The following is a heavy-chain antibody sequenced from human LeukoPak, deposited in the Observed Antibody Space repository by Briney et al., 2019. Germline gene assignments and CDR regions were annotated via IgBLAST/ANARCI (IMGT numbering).Heavy chain of an antibody. J-gene: IGHJ4*02. CDR1: GGSISSYY. CDR3: ARQSDYGSGSYSY. D-gene: IGHD3-10*01. CDR2: IYYSGST. V-gene: IGHV4-59*08. Sequence: SETLSLTCTVSGGSISSYYWSWIRQPPGQGLEWIGYIYYSGSTNYNPSLKSRVTISVDTSKNQFSLKLSSVTAADTAVYYCARQSDYGSGSYSYGGQGTLGTVS.